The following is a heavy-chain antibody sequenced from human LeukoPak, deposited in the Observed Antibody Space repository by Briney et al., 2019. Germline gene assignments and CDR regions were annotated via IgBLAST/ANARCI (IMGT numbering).Heavy chain of an antibody. D-gene: IGHD1-26*01. V-gene: IGHV1-69*01. CDR2: IIPIFGTA. CDR1: GGTFSSYA. Sequence: ASVKVSCKASGGTFSSYAISWVRQAPGQGLEWMGGIIPIFGTANYARKFQGRVTITADESTSTAYMELSSLRSEDTAVYYCARDRGGSYLRDAFDIWGQGTMVTVSS. CDR3: ARDRGGSYLRDAFDI. J-gene: IGHJ3*02.